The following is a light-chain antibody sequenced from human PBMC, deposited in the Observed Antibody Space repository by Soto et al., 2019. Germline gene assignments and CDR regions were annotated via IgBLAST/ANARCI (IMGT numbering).Light chain of an antibody. Sequence: QSVLTQPRSVSGSPGQSVTISCTGTSSDVGGYNYVSWYQQHPGKAPKLMIYDVTERPSGVPDRFSGSKSGNTASLTISGLQAEDEADYYCCSYAGSYKDVFGTGTKLTVL. J-gene: IGLJ1*01. CDR2: DVT. CDR1: SSDVGGYNY. CDR3: CSYAGSYKDV. V-gene: IGLV2-11*01.